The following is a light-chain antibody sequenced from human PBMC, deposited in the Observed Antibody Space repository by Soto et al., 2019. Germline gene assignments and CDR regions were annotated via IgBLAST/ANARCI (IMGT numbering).Light chain of an antibody. J-gene: IGKJ5*01. V-gene: IGKV1-5*01. CDR3: QQYHRSSIT. CDR2: DAS. Sequence: DIQMTQSPSTLSASVGDRVTITCRASQSLNNELAWYQQKPGKAPNLLMYDASTLERGVPSRFIGTGSGTEFTLTISSLQPDDFATYYCQQYHRSSITFGQGTRLEIK. CDR1: QSLNNE.